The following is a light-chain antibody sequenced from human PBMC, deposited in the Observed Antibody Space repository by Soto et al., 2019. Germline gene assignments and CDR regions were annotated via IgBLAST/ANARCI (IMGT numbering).Light chain of an antibody. CDR3: AAGDDSLSGVV. CDR2: SNN. CDR1: SSNIGSNY. V-gene: IGLV1-47*02. J-gene: IGLJ2*01. Sequence: QSVLTQPPSASGTPGQRVTISCSGSSSNIGSNYVYWYQQLPGTAPKLLIYSNNQRPSGVPDRFSGSKSGTSASLAISGLRSEDEADYYCAAGDDSLSGVVFGGGTKLTAL.